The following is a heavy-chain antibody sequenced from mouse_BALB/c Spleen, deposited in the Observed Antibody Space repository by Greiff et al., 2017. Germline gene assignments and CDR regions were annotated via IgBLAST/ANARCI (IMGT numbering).Heavy chain of an antibody. J-gene: IGHJ3*01. CDR3: ARNQGPYRYDGFAY. Sequence: QVQLKESGPGLVQPSQSLSITCTVSGFSLTSYGVHWVRQSPGKGLEWLGVIWSGGSTDYNAAFISRLSISKDNSKSQVFFKMNSLQADDTAIYYCARNQGPYRYDGFAYWGQGTLVTVSA. CDR1: GFSLTSYG. CDR2: IWSGGST. D-gene: IGHD2-14*01. V-gene: IGHV2-4-1*01.